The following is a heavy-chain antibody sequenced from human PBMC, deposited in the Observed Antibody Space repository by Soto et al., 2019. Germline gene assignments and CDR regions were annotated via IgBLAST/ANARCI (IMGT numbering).Heavy chain of an antibody. J-gene: IGHJ6*02. CDR3: ARVSGSYYYGMDV. CDR2: IYHSGST. Sequence: QVQLQESGPGLVKPSGTLSLTCAASGGSISSSYWWRLVRQPPGKGLEWIGEIYHSGSTNYNTTLKSRVTISVDKSKDQFSLKVTSVTAADTAVYYCARVSGSYYYGMDVWGQGTTVTVSS. V-gene: IGHV4-4*02. CDR1: GGSISSSYW.